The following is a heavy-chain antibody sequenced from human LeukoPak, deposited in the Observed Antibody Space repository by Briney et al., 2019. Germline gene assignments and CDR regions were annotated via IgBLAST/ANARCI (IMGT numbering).Heavy chain of an antibody. CDR3: ARYCSGGSCNGPNDAFDI. D-gene: IGHD2-15*01. CDR1: GYTFTSYG. CDR2: ISAYNGNT. Sequence: ASVKVSCKASGYTFTSYGITWVRQAPGQGLEWMGWISAYNGNTNYAQKLQGRVTMTTDTSTSTAYMELRSLRSDDTAVYYCARYCSGGSCNGPNDAFDIWGQGTMVTVSS. V-gene: IGHV1-18*01. J-gene: IGHJ3*02.